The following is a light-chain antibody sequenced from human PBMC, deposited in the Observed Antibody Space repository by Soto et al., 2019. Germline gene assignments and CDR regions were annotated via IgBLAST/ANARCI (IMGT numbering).Light chain of an antibody. CDR3: QQYGSSPGFT. CDR2: GAS. CDR1: QSVSSSY. Sequence: EIVLTQSPGTLSLSPGERATLSCRASQSVSSSYLAWYQQKPGQAPRLLIYGASSRSTGIPDRFSGSGSGTDFPLTISRLEPEDFAVYYCQQYGSSPGFTFCHGTKVDIK. V-gene: IGKV3-20*01. J-gene: IGKJ3*01.